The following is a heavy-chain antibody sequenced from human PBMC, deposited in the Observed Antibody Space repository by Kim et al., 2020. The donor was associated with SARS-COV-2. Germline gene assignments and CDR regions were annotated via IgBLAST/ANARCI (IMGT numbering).Heavy chain of an antibody. V-gene: IGHV3-23*01. D-gene: IGHD3-10*01. CDR1: GFTFSSYA. CDR2: ISGSGGST. Sequence: GGSLRLSCAASGFTFSSYAMSWVRQAPGKGLEWVSAISGSGGSTYYADSVKGRFTISRDNSKNTLYLQMNSLRAEDTAVYYCAKAFGLWFGESPDYWGQGPLVTVSS. CDR3: AKAFGLWFGESPDY. J-gene: IGHJ4*02.